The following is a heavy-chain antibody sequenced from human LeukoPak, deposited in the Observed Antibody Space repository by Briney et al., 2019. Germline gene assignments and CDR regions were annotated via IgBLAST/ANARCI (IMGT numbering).Heavy chain of an antibody. V-gene: IGHV3-23*01. Sequence: GGSLRLSCAASGFTFSNYAMSWVRQAPGKGLEWVSAISGSGGSTYYADSVKGRFTISRDNSKNTLYLQMNSLRAEDTAVYYCAKDELVLHYYFDYWGQGTLVTVSS. CDR2: ISGSGGST. CDR1: GFTFSNYA. CDR3: AKDELVLHYYFDY. D-gene: IGHD2/OR15-2a*01. J-gene: IGHJ4*02.